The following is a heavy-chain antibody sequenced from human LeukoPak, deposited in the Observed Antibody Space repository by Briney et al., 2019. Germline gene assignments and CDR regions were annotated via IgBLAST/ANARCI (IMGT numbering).Heavy chain of an antibody. Sequence: SQTLSLTCTVSGGSISSGGYYWSWIRQHPGKGLEWIGYIYYSGSTYYNPSLKSRVTISVDTSKSQFSLKLSSVTAADTAVYYCARNSIAAAGRTLDPWGQGTLVTVSS. CDR1: GGSISSGGYY. CDR2: IYYSGST. J-gene: IGHJ5*02. D-gene: IGHD6-13*01. V-gene: IGHV4-31*03. CDR3: ARNSIAAAGRTLDP.